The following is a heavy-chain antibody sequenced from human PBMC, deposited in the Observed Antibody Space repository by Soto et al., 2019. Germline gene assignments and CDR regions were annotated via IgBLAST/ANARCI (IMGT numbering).Heavy chain of an antibody. CDR2: IYYTGRT. CDR3: AREGSSSPEYFDF. D-gene: IGHD2-15*01. J-gene: IGHJ4*02. CDR1: GGSISSDDYY. V-gene: IGHV4-30-4*01. Sequence: SETLSLTCSVSGGSISSDDYYWTWVRQPPGEGLEWIGYIYYTGRTSSTPSLESRVTISIDTSKNQFSLKLSSVSAADTAVYYCAREGSSSPEYFDFWGPGTLVTVSS.